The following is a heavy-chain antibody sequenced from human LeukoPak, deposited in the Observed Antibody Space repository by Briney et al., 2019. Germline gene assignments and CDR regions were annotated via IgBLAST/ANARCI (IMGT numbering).Heavy chain of an antibody. J-gene: IGHJ4*02. CDR3: ARTHSSGRDY. V-gene: IGHV3-11*03. CDR2: ISSSSSYT. Sequence: PGGSLRLSCTASGFTFSDNYMSWIRQAPGKGLEWVSYISSSSSYTNYADSVKGRFTISRDNGKNTLYLQMNSLRAEDTAVYYCARTHSSGRDYWGQGTLVTVSS. D-gene: IGHD6-19*01. CDR1: GFTFSDNY.